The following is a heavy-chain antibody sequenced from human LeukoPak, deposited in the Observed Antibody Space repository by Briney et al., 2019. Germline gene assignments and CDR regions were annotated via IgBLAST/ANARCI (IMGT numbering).Heavy chain of an antibody. CDR1: GGTFSSYA. D-gene: IGHD2-15*01. J-gene: IGHJ5*02. CDR2: IIPIFGTA. Sequence: SVKVSCKASGGTFSSYAISWVRQAPGQGLEWMGGIIPIFGTANYAQKFQGRVTITTDESTSTAYMELSSLRSEDTAVYYCARERCSGGSCYSGWFDPWGQGTLVTVSS. CDR3: ARERCSGGSCYSGWFDP. V-gene: IGHV1-69*05.